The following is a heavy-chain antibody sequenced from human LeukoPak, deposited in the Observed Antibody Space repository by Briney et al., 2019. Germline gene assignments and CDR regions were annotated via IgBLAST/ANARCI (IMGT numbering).Heavy chain of an antibody. V-gene: IGHV4-4*07. Sequence: SQTLSLTCTVSGGSISSYYWSWIRQPAGKGLELIGRIYSSGSTNYNPSLKSRVTISVDTSKNQFSLKLSSVTAADTAVYYCASGPYYDFWSGYYSRSYGMDVWGQGTTVTVSS. J-gene: IGHJ6*02. CDR3: ASGPYYDFWSGYYSRSYGMDV. CDR1: GGSISSYY. D-gene: IGHD3-3*01. CDR2: IYSSGST.